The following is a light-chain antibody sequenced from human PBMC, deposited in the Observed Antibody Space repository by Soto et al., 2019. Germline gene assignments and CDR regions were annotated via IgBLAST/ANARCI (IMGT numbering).Light chain of an antibody. CDR3: NSYTSESSDTFCV. J-gene: IGLJ1*01. V-gene: IGLV2-14*01. CDR1: SSDVGGYNY. Sequence: QSALTQPASVSGTPGQSITISCTGTSSDVGGYNYVSWYQQHPGKAPKLIIYEVSNRPSGVSNRFSGSKSGNTASLTISGLQAEDEADYYCNSYTSESSDTFCVFGTGTKLTVL. CDR2: EVS.